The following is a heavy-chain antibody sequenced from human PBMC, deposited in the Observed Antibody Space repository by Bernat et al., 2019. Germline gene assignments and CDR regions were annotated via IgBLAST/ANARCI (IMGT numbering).Heavy chain of an antibody. CDR3: ARSYYYGSGSYYVY. J-gene: IGHJ4*02. CDR2: IYSGGST. V-gene: IGHV3-66*01. Sequence: EVQLVESGGGLVQPGGSLRLSCAASGFTVSSNYMSWVRQAPGKGLEWVSVIYSGGSTYYADSVKGRFTISRDNSKNTLYLQMNSLRAEDTAVYYCARSYYYGSGSYYVYWGQGTLVTVSS. CDR1: GFTVSSNY. D-gene: IGHD3-10*01.